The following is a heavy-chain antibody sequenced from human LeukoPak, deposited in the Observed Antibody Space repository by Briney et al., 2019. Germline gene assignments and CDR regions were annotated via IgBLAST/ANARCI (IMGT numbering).Heavy chain of an antibody. CDR1: GFTSSDYT. CDR2: IYSGGRT. CDR3: TRDVIRGTNLGY. Sequence: GGSLRLSCAASGFTSSDYTMNWGREAPGEGLEWVSGIYSGGRTDYADPVKGRFTISRDSSKNTLYLQMNSLRAEDTAVYYCTRDVIRGTNLGYWGQGTLVTVSS. D-gene: IGHD3-10*01. V-gene: IGHV3-66*02. J-gene: IGHJ4*02.